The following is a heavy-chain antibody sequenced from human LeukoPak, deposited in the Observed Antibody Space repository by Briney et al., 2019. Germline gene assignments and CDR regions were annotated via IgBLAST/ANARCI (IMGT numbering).Heavy chain of an antibody. CDR2: ISSSGSTI. Sequence: GGSLRLSCAASGFTFSDYYMSWIRQARGKGLEWVSYISSSGSTIYYADSVKGRFTISRDNAKNSLYLQMNSLRAEDTAVYYCAFTTRWAPFDYWGQGTLVTVSS. J-gene: IGHJ4*02. CDR3: AFTTRWAPFDY. V-gene: IGHV3-11*01. D-gene: IGHD1-14*01. CDR1: GFTFSDYY.